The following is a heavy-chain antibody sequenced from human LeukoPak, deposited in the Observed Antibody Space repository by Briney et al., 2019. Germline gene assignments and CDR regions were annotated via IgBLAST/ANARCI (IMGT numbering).Heavy chain of an antibody. Sequence: GGSLRLSCVASGFTFTTHSMNWVRQAPGKGPEWVASINSGSSYISYTDSVKGRLTISRDNTEKSIYLQMNYLRVEDTALYYCVRASGAAALDFWGQGTLVTVTS. D-gene: IGHD6-13*01. J-gene: IGHJ4*02. CDR3: VRASGAAALDF. CDR1: GFTFTTHS. V-gene: IGHV3-21*01. CDR2: INSGSSYI.